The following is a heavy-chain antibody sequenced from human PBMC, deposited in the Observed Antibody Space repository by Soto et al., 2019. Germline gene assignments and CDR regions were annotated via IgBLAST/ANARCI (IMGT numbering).Heavy chain of an antibody. D-gene: IGHD6-13*01. Sequence: SETLSLTCAVYGGSFSGYYWSWIRQPPGKGLEWIGEINHSGSTNYNPSLKSRVTISVDTSKNQFSLKLSSVTAADTAVYYCARGHSSSWNFSFDYWGQGTLVTVSS. J-gene: IGHJ4*02. V-gene: IGHV4-34*01. CDR3: ARGHSSSWNFSFDY. CDR1: GGSFSGYY. CDR2: INHSGST.